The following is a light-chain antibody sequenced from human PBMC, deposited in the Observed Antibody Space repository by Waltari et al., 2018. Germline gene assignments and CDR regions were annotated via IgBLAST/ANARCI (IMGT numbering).Light chain of an antibody. CDR2: WAS. Sequence: DIVMTQSPDSLAVSLGERATINCKSSQSLLYNSNDKNYLAGYQQKPGQPPKILIYWASTRHSGVPDRFSGSGSATDFTLTISSLQAEDVAVYYCQQYYSRRTFGQGTKVEIK. V-gene: IGKV4-1*01. J-gene: IGKJ1*01. CDR3: QQYYSRRT. CDR1: QSLLYNSNDKNY.